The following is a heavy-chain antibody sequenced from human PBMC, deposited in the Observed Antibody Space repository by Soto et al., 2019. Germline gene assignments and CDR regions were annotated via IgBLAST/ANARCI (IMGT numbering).Heavy chain of an antibody. D-gene: IGHD3-22*01. V-gene: IGHV3-9*01. CDR1: GFTFDDYA. CDR3: GKDRHYYDSSGLFDY. J-gene: IGHJ4*02. CDR2: ISWNGGTI. Sequence: EVQLVESGGGLVQPGRSLRLSCAASGFTFDDYAMHWVRQAPGEGLEWVSGISWNGGTIGYAASVKGRFTISRDNAKSSLYLQMNSLRAEDTALYYCGKDRHYYDSSGLFDYWGQGTLVTVSS.